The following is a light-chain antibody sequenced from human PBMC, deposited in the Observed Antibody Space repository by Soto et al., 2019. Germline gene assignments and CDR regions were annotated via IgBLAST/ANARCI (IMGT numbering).Light chain of an antibody. CDR2: GAS. CDR1: QSVDSK. V-gene: IGKV3-15*01. Sequence: EIVMTQSPATLSVSPGERATLSCRASQSVDSKLAWYQQKPGQGPRLLIYGASSRATGIPARFSGSGSGTEFTLTFSSRQSEDFAVYYCQHYSTWLWTFGQGTKVDIK. CDR3: QHYSTWLWT. J-gene: IGKJ1*01.